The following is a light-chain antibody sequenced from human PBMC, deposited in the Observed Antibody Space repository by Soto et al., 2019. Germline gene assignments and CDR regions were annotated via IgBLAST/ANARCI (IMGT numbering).Light chain of an antibody. J-gene: IGKJ5*01. CDR1: QTISSW. CDR3: QQLNTLPFT. V-gene: IGKV1-5*03. CDR2: KAS. Sequence: DIQMTQSPSTLSGSVGDRVTITCRASQTISSWLAWYQQKPGKAPKLLIYKASTLKSGVPSRFSGSGSGTEFTLTISGLLPVDFATYHCQQLNTLPFTFGQGTRLEIK.